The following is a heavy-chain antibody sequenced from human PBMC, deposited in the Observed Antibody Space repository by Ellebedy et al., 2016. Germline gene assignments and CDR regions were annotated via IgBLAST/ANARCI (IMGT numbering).Heavy chain of an antibody. D-gene: IGHD2-2*01. Sequence: GSLRLSXTVSGASIISTSYHWGWIRQPPGKGLEWIASMFYGGSGSFSLSLKSRATMSLDTSKNQFFLKLNSVTAADTAVYYCARDTGTAASDYWGQGTLVTVSS. J-gene: IGHJ4*02. CDR1: GASIISTSYH. CDR2: MFYGGSG. CDR3: ARDTGTAASDY. V-gene: IGHV4-39*07.